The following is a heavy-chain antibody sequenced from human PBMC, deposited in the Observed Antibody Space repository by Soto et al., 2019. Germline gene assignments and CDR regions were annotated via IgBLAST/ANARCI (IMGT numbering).Heavy chain of an antibody. CDR2: INRKTDGGTT. CDR1: GLTFSNVW. CDR3: SVWNRPSDY. D-gene: IGHD1-1*01. Sequence: DVQLVESGGDLVKPGGSLRLSCAASGLTFSNVWVHWVRQAPGKGLEWVGRINRKTDGGTTDDAAPVKGRFTISRDNSKNTLYLQMNSLKTEDTAMYYCSVWNRPSDYWGQGTLVTVSS. V-gene: IGHV3-15*07. J-gene: IGHJ4*02.